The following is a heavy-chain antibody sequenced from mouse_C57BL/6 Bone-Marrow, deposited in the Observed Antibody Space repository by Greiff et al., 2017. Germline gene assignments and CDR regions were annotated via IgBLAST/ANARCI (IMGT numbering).Heavy chain of an antibody. D-gene: IGHD1-1*01. CDR3: ARDTTVVAPAWFAN. CDR2: IDPSDSYT. Sequence: QVQLQQPGAELVMPGASVKLSCKASGYTFTSYWMHWVKQRPGQGLEWIGEIDPSDSYTNYNQKFKGKSTLTVDKSSTTAYMQLSSLTSEDSAVYYCARDTTVVAPAWFANWGQGTLVTVSA. J-gene: IGHJ3*01. V-gene: IGHV1-69*01. CDR1: GYTFTSYW.